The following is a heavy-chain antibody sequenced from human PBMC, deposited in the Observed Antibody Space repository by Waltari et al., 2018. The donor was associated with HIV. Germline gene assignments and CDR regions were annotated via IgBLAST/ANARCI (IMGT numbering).Heavy chain of an antibody. D-gene: IGHD3-3*01. V-gene: IGHV3-74*02. CDR1: GFSFSGYW. CDR3: TKEGYAYDFWSGSNSYYGLDV. J-gene: IGHJ6*02. CDR2: INSYGSAT. Sequence: LVESGGGSVQPGKSLKLFCAASGFSFSGYWMHWVRQSPGKGLVWVSRINSYGSATNYAGSVQGRFSIYRDNRNNVLYLYMNKLRVDDTAVYYCTKEGYAYDFWSGSNSYYGLDVWGQGTTVTVSS.